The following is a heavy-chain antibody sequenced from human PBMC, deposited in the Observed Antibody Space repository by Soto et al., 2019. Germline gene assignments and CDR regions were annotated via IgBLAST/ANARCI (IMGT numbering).Heavy chain of an antibody. CDR1: GYTFISYG. V-gene: IGHV1-18*01. CDR2: ISPNSGNT. D-gene: IGHD1-7*01. CDR3: ASRPPFSHGNFVTYFLDF. J-gene: IGHJ4*02. Sequence: QVQLVQSGAEVKKPGASVKVSCKASGYTFISYGIAWVRQAPGQGLEWMAWISPNSGNTNYAQKFQGRVTVTTETPTNTAYMDLRSLRADDTAVYYCASRPPFSHGNFVTYFLDFGGKGTLVTVSS.